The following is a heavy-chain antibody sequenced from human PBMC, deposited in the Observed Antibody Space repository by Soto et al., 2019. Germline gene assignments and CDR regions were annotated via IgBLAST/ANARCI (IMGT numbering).Heavy chain of an antibody. Sequence: HPGGSLRLSCAASGFTFSSYWMSWVRQAPGKGLEWVANIKQDGSEKYYVDSVKGRFTISRDNAKNSLYLQMNSLRAEDTAVYYCARTQSSCYSSLDCVPSWGQGTLVTVSS. V-gene: IGHV3-7*01. J-gene: IGHJ4*02. CDR3: ARTQSSCYSSLDCVPS. D-gene: IGHD2-15*01. CDR2: IKQDGSEK. CDR1: GFTFSSYW.